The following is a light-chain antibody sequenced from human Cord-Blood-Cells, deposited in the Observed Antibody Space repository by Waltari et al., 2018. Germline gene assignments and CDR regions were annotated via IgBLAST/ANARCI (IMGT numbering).Light chain of an antibody. CDR1: ALTKQY. Sequence: SYELTQPPSVSVSPGQTARSTCSGDALTKQYAYWYQQKPGQAPVRVIYKDSERPSGIPERFSGSSSGTTVTLTISGVQAEDEADYYCQSADSSGTWVFGGGTKLTVL. V-gene: IGLV3-25*03. CDR3: QSADSSGTWV. J-gene: IGLJ3*02. CDR2: KDS.